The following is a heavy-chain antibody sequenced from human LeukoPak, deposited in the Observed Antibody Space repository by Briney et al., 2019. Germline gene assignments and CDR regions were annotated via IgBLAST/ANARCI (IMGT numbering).Heavy chain of an antibody. V-gene: IGHV3-23*01. D-gene: IGHD6-13*01. CDR3: FWRGGVAAGTSDS. CDR1: GFTFSDYY. J-gene: IGHJ4*02. Sequence: PGGSLRLSCAASGFTFSDYYMSWIRQAPGKGLEWVSAISGSGGSTYYADSVKGRFTISRDNSKNTLYLQMNSLRAEDTAVYYCFWRGGVAAGTSDSWGQGTLVTVSS. CDR2: ISGSGGST.